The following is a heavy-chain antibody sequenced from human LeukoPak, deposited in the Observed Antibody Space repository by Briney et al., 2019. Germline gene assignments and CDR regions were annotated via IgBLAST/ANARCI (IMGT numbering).Heavy chain of an antibody. Sequence: SETLSLTCTVSGGSISSSSYYWGWIRQPPGKGLEWIGSIYYSGSTCSNPSLKSRVTISVDTSKNQFSLKLSSATAADTAVYYCASPAPDTSSGYYYYYYMDVWGKGTTVTVSS. J-gene: IGHJ6*03. CDR3: ASPAPDTSSGYYYYYYMDV. V-gene: IGHV4-39*01. CDR1: GGSISSSSYY. CDR2: IYYSGST. D-gene: IGHD1-14*01.